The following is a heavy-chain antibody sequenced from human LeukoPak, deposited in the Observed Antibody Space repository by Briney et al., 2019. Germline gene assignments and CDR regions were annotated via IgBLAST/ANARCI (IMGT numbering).Heavy chain of an antibody. V-gene: IGHV3-23*01. J-gene: IGHJ4*02. D-gene: IGHD4-17*01. CDR1: GFTFSSYA. CDR3: TKSYGDYVVYYFDY. CDR2: ISGSGGST. Sequence: GGSLRLSCAASGFTFSSYAMSWVRQAPGKGLEWVSAISGSGGSTYYADSVKGRFTISRDNSKNTLYLQMNSLRAEDTAVYYCTKSYGDYVVYYFDYWGQGTLVTVSS.